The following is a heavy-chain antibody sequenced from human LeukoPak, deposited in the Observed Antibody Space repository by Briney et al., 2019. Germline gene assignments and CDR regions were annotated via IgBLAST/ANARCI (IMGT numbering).Heavy chain of an antibody. CDR3: ARSRRWLQSQYFDY. V-gene: IGHV3-48*03. D-gene: IGHD5-24*01. CDR1: GFTFSSYE. Sequence: GGSLRLSCAASGFTFSSYEMNWVRQAPGKGLEWVSYISSSGSTIYYADSVKGRFTISRDNAKNSLYLQMNSLGAEDTAVYYCARSRRWLQSQYFDYWGQGTLVTVSS. CDR2: ISSSGSTI. J-gene: IGHJ4*02.